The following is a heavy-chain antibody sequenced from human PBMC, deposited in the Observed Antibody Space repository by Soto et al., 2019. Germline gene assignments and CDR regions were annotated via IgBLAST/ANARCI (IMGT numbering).Heavy chain of an antibody. Sequence: GASVKVSCKTSGYTFTRYDFTWVRQATGQGLEWMGWMTPNSSNTGYTQKLQGRATMTSKELYSLTSEDTAVYYCAKEVGIVLVPATIGYFGMDVWGQGTTVTVSS. CDR3: AKEVGIVLVPATIGYFGMDV. CDR1: GYTFTRYD. V-gene: IGHV1-8*01. J-gene: IGHJ6*02. CDR2: MTPNSSNT. D-gene: IGHD2-2*01.